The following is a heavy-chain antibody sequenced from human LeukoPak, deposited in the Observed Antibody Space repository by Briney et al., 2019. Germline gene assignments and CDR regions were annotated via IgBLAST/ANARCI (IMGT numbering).Heavy chain of an antibody. Sequence: TLSLTCTVSGGSISSTGYYWTWIRQPAGKGLEWIGHIDNSGSTNCNPFLKSRVTISVDTSKNQFSLNLTSVTAADTAVYYCARDCEFCDLLFYMNVWGKGTTVTVSS. CDR3: ARDCEFCDLLFYMNV. D-gene: IGHD3-16*01. J-gene: IGHJ6*03. CDR2: IDNSGST. V-gene: IGHV4-61*09. CDR1: GGSISSTGYY.